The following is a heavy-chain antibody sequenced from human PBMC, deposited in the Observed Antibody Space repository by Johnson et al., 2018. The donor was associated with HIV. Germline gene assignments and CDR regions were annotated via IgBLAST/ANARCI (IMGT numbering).Heavy chain of an antibody. J-gene: IGHJ3*02. D-gene: IGHD2-15*01. CDR3: ASSAPGLLPNDAFDI. V-gene: IGHV3-20*04. CDR2: SNWNGATT. CDR1: GFTFDDYG. Sequence: MLLVESGGGVVRPGGSLRLSCAASGFTFDDYGMSWVRQAPGKGLEWVSGSNWNGATTGYADSVKGRFTISRDNAKNSLYLQMNSLRAEDTALYYCASSAPGLLPNDAFDIWGQGTMVTVSS.